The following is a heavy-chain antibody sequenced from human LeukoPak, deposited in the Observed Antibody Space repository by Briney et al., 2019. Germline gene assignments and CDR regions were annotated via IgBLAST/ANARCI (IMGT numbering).Heavy chain of an antibody. D-gene: IGHD3-10*01. J-gene: IGHJ6*03. V-gene: IGHV1-8*02. CDR3: ARGQKESYYYYYYYMDV. CDR2: MNPNSGNT. Sequence: PVASVKVSCKASGYTFTSYYMHWVRQAPGQGLEWMGWMNPNSGNTGYAQKFQGRVTMTRNTSISTAYMELSSLRSEDTAVYYCARGQKESYYYYYYYMDVWGKGTTVTISS. CDR1: GYTFTSYY.